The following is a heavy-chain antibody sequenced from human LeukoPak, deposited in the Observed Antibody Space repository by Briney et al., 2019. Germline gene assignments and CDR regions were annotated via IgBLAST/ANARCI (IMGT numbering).Heavy chain of an antibody. CDR1: GYSFTSYW. J-gene: IGHJ4*02. CDR3: ATNSRTPFGVVTYYFDY. CDR2: IYPGDSDT. Sequence: GESLKISCKGSGYSFTSYWIGWVRQMPGKGLEWMGIIYPGDSDTRYSPSFQGQVTISADKSISTAYLQRSSLKASDTAMYYCATNSRTPFGVVTYYFDYWGQGTLVTVSS. D-gene: IGHD3-3*01. V-gene: IGHV5-51*01.